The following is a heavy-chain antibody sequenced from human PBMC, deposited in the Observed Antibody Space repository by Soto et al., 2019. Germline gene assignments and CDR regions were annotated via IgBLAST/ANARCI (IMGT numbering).Heavy chain of an antibody. CDR3: AKDLLYYDFWSGLTEDYYYYGMDV. V-gene: IGHV3-23*01. D-gene: IGHD3-3*01. CDR1: GFTFSSYA. Sequence: PGGSLRLSCAASGFTFSSYAMSWVRQAPGKGLEWVSAISGSGGSTYYADSVKGRFTISRDNSKNTLYLQMNSLRAEDTAVYYCAKDLLYYDFWSGLTEDYYYYGMDVWGQGTTVTVSS. J-gene: IGHJ6*02. CDR2: ISGSGGST.